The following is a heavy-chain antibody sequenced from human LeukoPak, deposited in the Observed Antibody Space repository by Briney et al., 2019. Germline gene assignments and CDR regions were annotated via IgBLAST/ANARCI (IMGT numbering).Heavy chain of an antibody. CDR2: ISTSSYYI. V-gene: IGHV3-21*04. CDR1: GFTLRSYS. Sequence: GGSVTLSCAASGFTLRSYSMNWVRQAPGKGLEWVSYISTSSYYIYYADSVKGRFTISRDNSKNTLYLQMNSLRAEDTAVYYCAKSVIAAAGTFDYWGQGTLVTVSS. D-gene: IGHD6-13*01. CDR3: AKSVIAAAGTFDY. J-gene: IGHJ4*02.